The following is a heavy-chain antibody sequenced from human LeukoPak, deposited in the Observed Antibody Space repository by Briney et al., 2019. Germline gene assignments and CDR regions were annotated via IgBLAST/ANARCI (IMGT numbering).Heavy chain of an antibody. Sequence: QPGGSLRLPCAASGFTFSSYAMSWVRQAPGKGLEWVSAISGSGGSTYYADSVKGRFTISRDNSKNTLYLQMNSLRAEDTAVYYCARDPLPKGSEVVVPAAMYYSWGQGTLVTVSS. CDR1: GFTFSSYA. J-gene: IGHJ4*02. CDR2: ISGSGGST. D-gene: IGHD2-2*01. V-gene: IGHV3-23*01. CDR3: ARDPLPKGSEVVVPAAMYYS.